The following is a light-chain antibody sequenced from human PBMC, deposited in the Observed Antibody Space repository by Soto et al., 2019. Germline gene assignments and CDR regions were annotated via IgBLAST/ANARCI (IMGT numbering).Light chain of an antibody. J-gene: IGKJ1*01. CDR1: QIIGTW. Sequence: DIQMTQSPSTLSAAVGDRVTITCRASQIIGTWLAWYQQKPEKGPQLLIYDASKLETGVPSRFSGSGSGTEFTLTISSLQPDDFATYYCQQYKTYWGTFGQGTKVDIK. V-gene: IGKV1-5*01. CDR3: QQYKTYWGT. CDR2: DAS.